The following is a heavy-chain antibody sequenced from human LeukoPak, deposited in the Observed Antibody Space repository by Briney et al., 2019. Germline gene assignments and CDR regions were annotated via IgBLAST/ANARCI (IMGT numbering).Heavy chain of an antibody. CDR3: ARGFHTYYYDSSGYDYAFDI. CDR2: MNPNSGNT. Sequence: ASVKVSCKASGYTFTSYDINWVRQATGQGLEWMGWMNPNSGNTGYAQKFQGRVTMTRNTSINTAYMELSSLRSEDTAVYYCARGFHTYYYDSSGYDYAFDIWGQGTMVTVSS. D-gene: IGHD3-22*01. V-gene: IGHV1-8*01. J-gene: IGHJ3*02. CDR1: GYTFTSYD.